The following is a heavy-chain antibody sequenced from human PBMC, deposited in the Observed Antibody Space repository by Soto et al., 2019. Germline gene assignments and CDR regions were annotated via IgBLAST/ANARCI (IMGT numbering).Heavy chain of an antibody. CDR2: ISYDGSNK. CDR3: AREVPYGGFDY. Sequence: GGSLRLSCAASGFTFSSYAMHWVRQAPGKGLEWVAVISYDGSNKYYADSVKGRFTISRDNSKNTPYLQMNSLRAEDTAVYYCAREVPYGGFDYWGQGTLVTVSS. D-gene: IGHD4-17*01. CDR1: GFTFSSYA. V-gene: IGHV3-30-3*01. J-gene: IGHJ4*02.